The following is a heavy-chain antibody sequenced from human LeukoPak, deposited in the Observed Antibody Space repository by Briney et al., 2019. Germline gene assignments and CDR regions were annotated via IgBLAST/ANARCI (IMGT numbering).Heavy chain of an antibody. V-gene: IGHV5-51*01. CDR3: ARGYCGGDCFNDAFDI. Sequence: GESLKISCKASGYDFTNYWIAWVRQMPGKGLERMGSIYAGDSDTRYSPAFQGQVTMSVDKASSTAYLQWSSLKASDTAMYYCARGYCGGDCFNDAFDIWGQGTMVTVSS. CDR2: IYAGDSDT. J-gene: IGHJ3*02. D-gene: IGHD2-21*02. CDR1: GYDFTNYW.